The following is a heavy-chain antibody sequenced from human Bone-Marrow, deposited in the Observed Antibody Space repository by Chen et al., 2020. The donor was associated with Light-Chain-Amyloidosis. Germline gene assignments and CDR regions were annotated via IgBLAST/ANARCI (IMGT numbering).Heavy chain of an antibody. CDR1: GFTFSSYS. CDR2: ISSSSSYI. V-gene: IGHV3-21*01. J-gene: IGHJ6*03. D-gene: IGHD3-3*01. CDR3: ASYDPRTYYYYYMDV. Sequence: EVQLVESGGGLVKHGGSLRLSCAASGFTFSSYSMNWVRQAPGKVLEWVSSISSSSSYIYYADAVKGRFTISRDNAKNSLYLQMNSLRAEDTAVYYCASYDPRTYYYYYMDVWGKGTTVTVSS.